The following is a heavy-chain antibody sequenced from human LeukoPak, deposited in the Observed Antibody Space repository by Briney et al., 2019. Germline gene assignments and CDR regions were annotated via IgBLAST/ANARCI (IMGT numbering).Heavy chain of an antibody. Sequence: GASVKVSCKASGGTFSSYAISWVRQAPGQGLEWMGGIIPIFGTANYAQKFQGRVTITTDESTSTAYMELSSLRSEDTAVYYCARKYNWSDGGWFDPWGQGTLVTVSS. CDR3: ARKYNWSDGGWFDP. V-gene: IGHV1-69*05. CDR1: GGTFSSYA. D-gene: IGHD1-1*01. CDR2: IIPIFGTA. J-gene: IGHJ5*02.